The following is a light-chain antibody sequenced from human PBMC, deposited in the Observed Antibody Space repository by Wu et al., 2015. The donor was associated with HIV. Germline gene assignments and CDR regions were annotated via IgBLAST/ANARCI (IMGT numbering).Light chain of an antibody. J-gene: IGKJ1*01. Sequence: DIQMTQSPSILSAFVGDTVTITCRASENIYGWLAWYQQKPGEAPKLLIYRVSTLESGVPSRFSGSGSGTEFSLTISSLQPDDFATYYCQQYYAFWTFGQGTKVDFK. CDR3: QQYYAFWT. V-gene: IGKV1-5*03. CDR2: RVS. CDR1: ENIYGW.